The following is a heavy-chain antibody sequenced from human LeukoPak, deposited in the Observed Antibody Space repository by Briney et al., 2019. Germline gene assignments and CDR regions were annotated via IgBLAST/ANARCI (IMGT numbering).Heavy chain of an antibody. Sequence: PSETLSLTCTVSGGSISSSSYYWSWIRQPAGKGLEWIGRIYTSGSTNYNPSLKSRVAISVDTSKNQFSLKLSSVTAADTAVYYCARAQGGEWLLQAPLDYWGQGTLVTVSS. CDR2: IYTSGST. J-gene: IGHJ4*02. CDR1: GGSISSSSYY. V-gene: IGHV4-61*02. D-gene: IGHD3-22*01. CDR3: ARAQGGEWLLQAPLDY.